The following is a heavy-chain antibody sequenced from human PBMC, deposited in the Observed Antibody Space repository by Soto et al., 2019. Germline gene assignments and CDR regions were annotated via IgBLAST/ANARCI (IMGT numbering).Heavy chain of an antibody. D-gene: IGHD2-21*02. Sequence: RLSCAASGFTFSSYGMHWVRQAPGKGLEWVAVISYDGSNKYYADSVKGRFTISRDNSKNTLYLQMNSLRAEDTAVYYCAKDRHIVVVTAIPHYWGQGTLVTVSS. J-gene: IGHJ4*02. CDR2: ISYDGSNK. V-gene: IGHV3-30*18. CDR3: AKDRHIVVVTAIPHY. CDR1: GFTFSSYG.